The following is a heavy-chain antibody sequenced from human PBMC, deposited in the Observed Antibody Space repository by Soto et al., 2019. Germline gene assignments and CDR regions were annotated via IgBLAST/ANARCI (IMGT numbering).Heavy chain of an antibody. CDR3: ARDCSQYSSSPAKSHAFDI. D-gene: IGHD6-19*01. V-gene: IGHV1-3*04. CDR2: INTGNGNT. CDR1: GYILTTYA. Sequence: QVQLVQSGAEVKKPGASVKVSCKASGYILTTYAMHWVRQAPGQRPEWMGWINTGNGNTKYSQKFQDRFTITSDTSASIVYMEVSSLRSEDTAVYYCARDCSQYSSSPAKSHAFDIWGQGTMVTVSS. J-gene: IGHJ3*02.